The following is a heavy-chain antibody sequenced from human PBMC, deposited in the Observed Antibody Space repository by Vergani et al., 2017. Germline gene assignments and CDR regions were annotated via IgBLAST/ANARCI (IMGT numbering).Heavy chain of an antibody. CDR1: GYTFTSYG. D-gene: IGHD2-2*01. CDR2: ISAYNGNT. J-gene: IGHJ6*02. CDR3: AGDEDTVVVPAAPYYYYDSGMDV. V-gene: IGHV1-18*04. Sequence: QVQLVQSGAEVKKPGASVKVSCKASGYTFTSYGISWVRQAPGQGLEWMGWISAYNGNTNYAQKLQGRVTMTTDTSTSTAYMELRSLRSDDTAVYYCAGDEDTVVVPAAPYYYYDSGMDVWGQGTTVTVSS.